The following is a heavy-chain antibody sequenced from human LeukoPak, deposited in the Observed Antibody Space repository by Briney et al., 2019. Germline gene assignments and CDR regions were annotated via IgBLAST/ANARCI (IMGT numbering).Heavy chain of an antibody. Sequence: SETLSLTCAVYGGAFSGYYWSWIRQPPGKGLEWIGEINHSGSTDYSPSLKSRVTMSVDTSKNQFSLRLSSVTAADTAVYYCARKHITMIKRTLFVYWGQRILVTVSS. CDR2: INHSGST. V-gene: IGHV4-34*01. CDR3: ARKHITMIKRTLFVY. D-gene: IGHD3-22*01. J-gene: IGHJ4*02. CDR1: GGAFSGYY.